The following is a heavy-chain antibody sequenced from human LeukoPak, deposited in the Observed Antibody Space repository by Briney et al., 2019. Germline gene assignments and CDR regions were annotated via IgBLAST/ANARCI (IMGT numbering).Heavy chain of an antibody. D-gene: IGHD5-18*01. V-gene: IGHV4-61*01. Sequence: PSETLSLTCDVSGVSINTCSYYWTWLRQPPGKGLEWIGYKYYSGSTRYNSSLRSRLSMSLDSSKNQFSLGLTSVTAADTAVYYCARGRSYGFDFDSWGPGSLVVVFS. CDR2: KYYSGST. CDR1: GVSINTCSYY. J-gene: IGHJ4*02. CDR3: ARGRSYGFDFDS.